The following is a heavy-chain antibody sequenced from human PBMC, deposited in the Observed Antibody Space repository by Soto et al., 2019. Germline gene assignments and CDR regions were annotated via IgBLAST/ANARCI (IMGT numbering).Heavy chain of an antibody. J-gene: IGHJ4*02. D-gene: IGHD2-15*01. CDR1: GFTFSTYV. V-gene: IGHV3-30*18. CDR3: AKEWGRFCSGGTCHLFDS. Sequence: QVQLVESGGGVVQPGRSLRLSCAVSGFTFSTYVMHWVRQAPGKGLEWVAKISYDGSNTYYGDSVKGRFTISRDNSKNTLSLEMNSLRDEDTALYYCAKEWGRFCSGGTCHLFDSWGQGTLVTVSS. CDR2: ISYDGSNT.